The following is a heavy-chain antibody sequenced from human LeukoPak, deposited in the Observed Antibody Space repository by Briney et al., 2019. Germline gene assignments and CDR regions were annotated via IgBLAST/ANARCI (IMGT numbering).Heavy chain of an antibody. CDR1: GGTFSSYA. V-gene: IGHV1-69*04. J-gene: IGHJ5*02. CDR2: IIPILGIA. CDR3: ARGLGYCSSSTCNNWFDP. Sequence: GSSVKVSCKASGGTFSSYAISWVRQAPGQGLERMGRIIPILGIANYAQKFQGRVTITADKSTSTAYMELSSLRSEDTAVYYCARGLGYCSSSTCNNWFDPWGQGTLVTVSS. D-gene: IGHD2-2*01.